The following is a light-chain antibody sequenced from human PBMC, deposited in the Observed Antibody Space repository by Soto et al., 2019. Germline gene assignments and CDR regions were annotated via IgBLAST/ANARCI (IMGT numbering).Light chain of an antibody. V-gene: IGKV1-5*01. CDR3: QQYHTYSSIT. CDR2: DAS. CDR1: QSISTW. Sequence: DIQMTQSPSTLSASVGDRVTVTCRVSQSISTWLGWYQQKPGKAPTLLIYDASSLKSGVPSRFSGSGSGTDFTLTISSLQPDDFATYYCQQYHTYSSITFGQGTRLELK. J-gene: IGKJ5*01.